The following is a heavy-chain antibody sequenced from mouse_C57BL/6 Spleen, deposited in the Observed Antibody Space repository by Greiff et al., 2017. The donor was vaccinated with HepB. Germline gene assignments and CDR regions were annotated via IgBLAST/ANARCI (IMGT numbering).Heavy chain of an antibody. CDR1: GYTFTSYW. Sequence: VQLQQSGAELVRPGSSVKLSCKASGYTFTSYWMDWVKQRPGQGLEWIGNIYPSDSETHYNQKFKDKATLTVDKSSSTAYMQLSSLTSEDSAVYYCARSGAYYSNYNAMDYWGQGTSVTVSS. CDR3: ARSGAYYSNYNAMDY. J-gene: IGHJ4*01. V-gene: IGHV1-61*01. CDR2: IYPSDSET. D-gene: IGHD2-5*01.